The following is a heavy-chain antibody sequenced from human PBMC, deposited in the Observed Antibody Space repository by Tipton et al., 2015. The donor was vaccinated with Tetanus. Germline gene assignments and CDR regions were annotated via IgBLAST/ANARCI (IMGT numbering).Heavy chain of an antibody. CDR1: GDSVSSSRYH. D-gene: IGHD6-13*01. Sequence: TLSLTCTVSGDSVSSSRYHWGWVRQPPGKGLEWIGSVYYSGSTNYNPSLKSRVTISVDTSKNQFSLKLSSVTAADTAVYYCARSEQQLVRGYYYYYYMDVWGKGTTVTVSS. J-gene: IGHJ6*03. CDR3: ARSEQQLVRGYYYYYYMDV. V-gene: IGHV4-39*07. CDR2: VYYSGST.